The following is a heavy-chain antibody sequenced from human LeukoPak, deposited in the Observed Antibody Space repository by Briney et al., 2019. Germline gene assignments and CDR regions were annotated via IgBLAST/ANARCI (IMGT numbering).Heavy chain of an antibody. CDR3: ARDRGANMVTTFGY. Sequence: ASVKVSCKATGYTFTSYYMHWVRQAPGQGLEWMGLINPSVGSTKYAQKFQGRATMTRDTSSSTVYMELSSLRSEDTAVYFCARDRGANMVTTFGYWGQGTLVTVSS. CDR1: GYTFTSYY. V-gene: IGHV1-46*01. J-gene: IGHJ4*02. D-gene: IGHD4-17*01. CDR2: INPSVGST.